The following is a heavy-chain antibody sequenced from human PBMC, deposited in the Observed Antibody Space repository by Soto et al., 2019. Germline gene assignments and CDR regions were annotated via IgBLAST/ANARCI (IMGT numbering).Heavy chain of an antibody. CDR1: GGSFSGYY. J-gene: IGHJ4*02. D-gene: IGHD6-19*01. Sequence: PSETLSLTCAVYGGSFSGYYWGWIRQPPGKGLEWIGEINHSGSTNYNPSLKSRVTMSVDKSKNQFSLKLNSVTAADTAVYFCARIHWAQSSLDYWGRGILVTVSS. V-gene: IGHV4-34*01. CDR3: ARIHWAQSSLDY. CDR2: INHSGST.